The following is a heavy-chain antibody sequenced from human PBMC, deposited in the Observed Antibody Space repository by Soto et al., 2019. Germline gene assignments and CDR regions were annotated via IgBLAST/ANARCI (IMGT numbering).Heavy chain of an antibody. CDR2: IYYSGST. CDR3: AREGGYSYGLAIDY. D-gene: IGHD5-18*01. J-gene: IGHJ4*02. V-gene: IGHV4-31*03. CDR1: GGSISSGGYY. Sequence: QVQLQESGPGLVKPSQTLSLTCTVSGGSISSGGYYWSWIRQHPGKGLEWIGYIYYSGSTYYNPSLKSRVTISVATSKNQFSLKLSSVAAADTAVYYCAREGGYSYGLAIDYWGQGTLVTVSS.